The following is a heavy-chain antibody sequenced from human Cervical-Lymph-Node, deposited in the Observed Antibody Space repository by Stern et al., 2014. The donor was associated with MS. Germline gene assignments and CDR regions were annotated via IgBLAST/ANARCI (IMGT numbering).Heavy chain of an antibody. D-gene: IGHD3-10*01. V-gene: IGHV1-24*01. CDR1: GYTLTELS. Sequence: QVQLVQSGAAVKKPGASVKVSCKVSGYTLTELSMHWVRQAPGKGLEWMGGFDPEDGETIYAQKFQCRVTMTEDTSTDTAYMELSSLRSEDAAVYYCAGMVRDDWYFDLWGRGTLVTVSS. CDR2: FDPEDGET. J-gene: IGHJ2*01. CDR3: AGMVRDDWYFDL.